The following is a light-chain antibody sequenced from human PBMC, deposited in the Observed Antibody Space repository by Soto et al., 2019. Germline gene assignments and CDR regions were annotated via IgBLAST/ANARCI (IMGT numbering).Light chain of an antibody. Sequence: DVVMTQNPLSSPVTLGQPASISCRSSESLQHRDGNTYLNWLQQRPGQPPRLLIYKVSNRFSGVPDRFNGGGAGTDFTLKISRVEAEDVGVYLCMQATQYRPYTFGQGTKLEIK. V-gene: IGKV2-24*01. CDR3: MQATQYRPYT. CDR2: KVS. J-gene: IGKJ2*01. CDR1: ESLQHRDGNTY.